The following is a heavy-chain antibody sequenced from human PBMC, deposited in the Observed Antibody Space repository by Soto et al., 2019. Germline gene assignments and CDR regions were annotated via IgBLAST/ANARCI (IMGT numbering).Heavy chain of an antibody. Sequence: QVPFMQSGAEVKKPGAAVKVSCKASGDTFTSFAVHWVRQAPGQRLEWMGWINTDNGHTKYSHKFQGRVTISRDTSATAAYMELNGLRPEDTAVYFCASPLRGVDYYGMEVWGQGTTVTVSS. CDR3: ASPLRGVDYYGMEV. CDR1: GDTFTSFA. CDR2: INTDNGHT. J-gene: IGHJ6*02. D-gene: IGHD2-15*01. V-gene: IGHV1-3*04.